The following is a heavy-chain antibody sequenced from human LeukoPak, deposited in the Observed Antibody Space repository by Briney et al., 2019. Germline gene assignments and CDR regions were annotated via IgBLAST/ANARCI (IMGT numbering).Heavy chain of an antibody. V-gene: IGHV1-8*01. CDR1: GYTFSDYD. D-gene: IGHD1-26*01. Sequence: GASVKVSCKASGYTFSDYDINWVRQATGQGLEWMGWINAYSGNAGYAQKFQGRVTMTRNTSISTAYMELSSLRSEDTAVYYCARALAWGGSSYSYYYMDVWDKGTTVTVSS. CDR2: INAYSGNA. CDR3: ARALAWGGSSYSYYYMDV. J-gene: IGHJ6*03.